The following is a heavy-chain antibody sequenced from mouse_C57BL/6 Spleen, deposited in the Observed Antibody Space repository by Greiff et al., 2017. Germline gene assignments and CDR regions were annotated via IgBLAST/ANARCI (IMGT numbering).Heavy chain of an antibody. J-gene: IGHJ2*01. CDR2: IDPTDSYT. Sequence: VQLQQPGAELVKPGASVKLSCKASGYTFTSYWMQWVKQRPGQGLEWIGEIDPTDSYTNYKQKFKGKATLTVDTASSTAYMQLSSLTSEDSAVYYCARRQDSSGDNYFDYWGQGTTLTVSS. CDR3: ARRQDSSGDNYFDY. V-gene: IGHV1-50*01. CDR1: GYTFTSYW. D-gene: IGHD3-2*02.